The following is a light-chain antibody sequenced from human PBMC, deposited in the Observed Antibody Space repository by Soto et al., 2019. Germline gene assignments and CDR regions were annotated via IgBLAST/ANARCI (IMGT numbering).Light chain of an antibody. CDR2: EGD. J-gene: IGLJ2*01. CDR1: SSDVGSYNL. V-gene: IGLV2-23*01. CDR3: CTYSGRSTLI. Sequence: QAVVTQPASVSGSPGQSITISCTGTSSDVGSYNLVSWYQQHPGKAPKLMIYEGDKRPSGVSSRFSGSKSGYTVSLTISWLQAEDEADYYCCTYSGRSTLIFGGGTKLTVL.